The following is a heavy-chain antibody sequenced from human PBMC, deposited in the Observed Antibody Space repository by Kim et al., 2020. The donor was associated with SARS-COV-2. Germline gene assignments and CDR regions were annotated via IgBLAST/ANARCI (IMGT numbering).Heavy chain of an antibody. CDR2: ISRDCDGM. Sequence: GGSLRLSCAASGFIFNDYAIHWVRQSPGKFLECVSSISRDCDGMAYADSVKGRFTISSDTTKNSLYLQMNSLRPADTAFYYCAKARWTEDYRSSGFDYWGQANVVSGSS. CDR1: GFIFNDYA. V-gene: IGHV3-9*01. J-gene: IGHJ4*02. CDR3: AKARWTEDYRSSGFDY. D-gene: IGHD3-10*01.